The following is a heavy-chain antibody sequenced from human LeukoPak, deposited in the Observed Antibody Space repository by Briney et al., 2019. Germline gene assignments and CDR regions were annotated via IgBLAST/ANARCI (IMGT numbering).Heavy chain of an antibody. D-gene: IGHD2-15*01. CDR3: ARSELLRKGFDY. CDR2: FDPEDGET. CDR1: GYTLTELS. J-gene: IGHJ4*02. V-gene: IGHV1-24*01. Sequence: ASVKVSCKVSGYTLTELSMHWVRQAPGKGLEWMGGFDPEDGETIYAQKFQGRVTMTEDTSTDTAYMELRSLRSDDTAVYYCARSELLRKGFDYWGQGTLVTVSS.